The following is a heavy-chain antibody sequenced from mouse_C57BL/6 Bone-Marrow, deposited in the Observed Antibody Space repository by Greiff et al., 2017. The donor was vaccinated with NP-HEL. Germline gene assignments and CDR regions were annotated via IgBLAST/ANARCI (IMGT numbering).Heavy chain of an antibody. D-gene: IGHD1-1*01. CDR1: GYSFTDYN. CDR2: INPNYGTT. V-gene: IGHV1-39*01. CDR3: AEVTTVVATDYYAMDY. J-gene: IGHJ4*01. Sequence: EVQLQESGPELVKPGASVKISCKASGYSFTDYNMNWVKQSNGKSLEWIGVINPNYGTTSYNQKFKGKATLTVDQSSSTAYMQLNSLTSEDSAVYYCAEVTTVVATDYYAMDYWGQGTSVTVSS.